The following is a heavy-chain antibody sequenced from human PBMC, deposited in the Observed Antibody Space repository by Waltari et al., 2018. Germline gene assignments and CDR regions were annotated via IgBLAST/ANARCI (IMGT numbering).Heavy chain of an antibody. Sequence: QVQLVQSGTEVKRPGAAVKVSCKASGYTFTNYHVGWVRQAPGQGLEWMGWISTYNGNTRYAQKFQGRVTMTTDTSTSTAYMQLRSLRSDDTAVFYCARVVSSSSPSFYYYGLDVW. V-gene: IGHV1-18*04. CDR2: ISTYNGNT. CDR3: ARVVSSSSPSFYYYGLDV. D-gene: IGHD2-15*01. J-gene: IGHJ6*01. CDR1: GYTFTNYH.